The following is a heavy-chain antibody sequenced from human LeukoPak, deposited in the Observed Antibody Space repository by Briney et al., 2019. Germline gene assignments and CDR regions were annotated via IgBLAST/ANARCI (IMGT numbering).Heavy chain of an antibody. CDR1: GGSFSGYY. J-gene: IGHJ5*02. V-gene: IGHV4-34*01. Sequence: PSETLSLTCAVYGGSFSGYYWSWIRQPPGKGLEWIGEINHSGSTNYNPSLKSRVTISVDTSKNQFSLKLSSVTAADTAVYYCARRFVPAARSFDPWGQGTLVTVSS. D-gene: IGHD2-2*01. CDR2: INHSGST. CDR3: ARRFVPAARSFDP.